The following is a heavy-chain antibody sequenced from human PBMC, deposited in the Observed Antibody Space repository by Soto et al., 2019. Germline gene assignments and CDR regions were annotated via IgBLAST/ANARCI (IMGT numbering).Heavy chain of an antibody. V-gene: IGHV3-23*01. CDR3: AKFIAVAGTEDY. Sequence: VGSLRLSCAASGFTFSSYAMSWVRQAPGKGLEWVSAISGSGGSTYYADSVKGRFTISRDNSKNTLYLQMNSLRTEDTAVYYCAKFIAVAGTEDYWGQGTLVTVSS. J-gene: IGHJ4*02. CDR2: ISGSGGST. CDR1: GFTFSSYA. D-gene: IGHD6-19*01.